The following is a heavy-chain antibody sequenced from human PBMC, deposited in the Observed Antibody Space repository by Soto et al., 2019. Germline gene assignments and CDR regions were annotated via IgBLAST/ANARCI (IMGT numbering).Heavy chain of an antibody. D-gene: IGHD6-6*01. Sequence: SETLSLTCAVYGGSFSGYYWSWIRPPPGKGLEWIGEINHSGSTNYNPSLKSRVTISVDTSKNQFSLKLSSVTAADTAVYYCARGGYGQLVGLAYWGQGTLVTVSS. CDR1: GGSFSGYY. J-gene: IGHJ4*02. V-gene: IGHV4-34*01. CDR2: INHSGST. CDR3: ARGGYGQLVGLAY.